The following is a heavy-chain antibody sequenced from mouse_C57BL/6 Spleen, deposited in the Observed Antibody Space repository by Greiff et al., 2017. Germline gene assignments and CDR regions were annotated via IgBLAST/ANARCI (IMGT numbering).Heavy chain of an antibody. Sequence: VQLQQPGAELVMPGASVKLSCKASGYTFTSYWMHWVKQRPGQDLEWIGEIDPSDSYTTYNQKFKGKSTLTVDKSSSTAYMQLSSLTSEDSAVYYWARGTTTLIDYWGQGTSVTVSS. CDR2: IDPSDSYT. CDR1: GYTFTSYW. CDR3: ARGTTTLIDY. V-gene: IGHV1-69*01. D-gene: IGHD1-1*01. J-gene: IGHJ4*01.